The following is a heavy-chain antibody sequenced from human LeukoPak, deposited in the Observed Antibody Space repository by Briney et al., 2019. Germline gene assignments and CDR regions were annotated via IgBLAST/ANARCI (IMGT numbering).Heavy chain of an antibody. CDR1: GGTFSSYA. J-gene: IGHJ4*02. D-gene: IGHD2-21*02. CDR2: IIPILGMA. Sequence: SVKISCKASGGTFSSYAISWVRQAPGQGLEWMGRIIPILGMANYAQKFQGRVTITADKSTSTAYMELSSLRSEDTAVYYCARMGPDYYFDYWGQGTLVTVSS. CDR3: ARMGPDYYFDY. V-gene: IGHV1-69*04.